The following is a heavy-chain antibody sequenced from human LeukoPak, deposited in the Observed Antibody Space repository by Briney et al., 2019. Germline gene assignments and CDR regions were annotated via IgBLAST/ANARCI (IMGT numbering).Heavy chain of an antibody. CDR2: ISSSSSYI. D-gene: IGHD3-22*01. Sequence: GGSLRLSCAASGFTFSSYSMTWVRQAPGKGLEWVSSISSSSSYIYYADSVKGRFTISRDNAKNSLYLQMNSLRAEDTAVYYCARDYDSRFPGAFDIWGQGTMVTVSS. J-gene: IGHJ3*02. CDR3: ARDYDSRFPGAFDI. CDR1: GFTFSSYS. V-gene: IGHV3-21*01.